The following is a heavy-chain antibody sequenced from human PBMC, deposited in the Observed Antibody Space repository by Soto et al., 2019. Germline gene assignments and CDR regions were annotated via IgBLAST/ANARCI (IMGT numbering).Heavy chain of an antibody. V-gene: IGHV1-2*02. D-gene: IGHD5-12*01. CDR1: GYTFTGYY. Sequence: ASVKVSCKASGYTFTGYYMHWVRQAPGQGLEWMGWINPNSGGTNYAQKFQGRVTMTRDTSISTAYMELSRLRSDDTAVYYCARETLGRDGYNFHFDYWGQGTLVTVS. J-gene: IGHJ4*02. CDR2: INPNSGGT. CDR3: ARETLGRDGYNFHFDY.